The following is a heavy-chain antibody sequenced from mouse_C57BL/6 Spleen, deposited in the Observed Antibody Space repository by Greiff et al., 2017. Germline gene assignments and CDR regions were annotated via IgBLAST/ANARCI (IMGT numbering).Heavy chain of an antibody. V-gene: IGHV1-59*01. Sequence: QVQLQQPGAELVRPGTSVKLSCKASGYTFTSYWMHWVKQRPGQGLEWIGVIDPSDSYTNYNQKFKGKATLTVDTSSSTAYMQLSSLTSEDSAGYYCARGDYDGGYYYAMDYWGQGTSVTVSS. CDR2: IDPSDSYT. CDR3: ARGDYDGGYYYAMDY. D-gene: IGHD2-4*01. CDR1: GYTFTSYW. J-gene: IGHJ4*01.